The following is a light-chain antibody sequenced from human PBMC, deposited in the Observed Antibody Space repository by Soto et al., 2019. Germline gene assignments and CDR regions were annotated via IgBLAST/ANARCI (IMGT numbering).Light chain of an antibody. CDR1: QSVSSY. CDR3: QQRSNWPS. Sequence: ESVLTQSPATLSLSPGERATPSCRASQSVSSYLAWYQQKPGQAPRLLIYDASNRATGIPARFSGSGSGTDFTLTISSLEPEDFALYYCQQRSNWPSFGGGTKVDIK. J-gene: IGKJ4*01. V-gene: IGKV3-11*01. CDR2: DAS.